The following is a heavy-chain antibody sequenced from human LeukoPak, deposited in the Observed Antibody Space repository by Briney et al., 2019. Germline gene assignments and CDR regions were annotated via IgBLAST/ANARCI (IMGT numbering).Heavy chain of an antibody. CDR2: IYPGDSDT. CDR1: GYSFTSYW. CDR3: ERRGGAPKYYYYYYGMDV. Sequence: GESLKISCKGSGYSFTSYWIGWVRQMPGKGLEWMGIIYPGDSDTRYSPSFQGQVTISADKSISTAYLQWSSLKASDTAMYYCERRGGAPKYYYYYYGMDVWGQGTTVTVSS. J-gene: IGHJ6*02. V-gene: IGHV5-51*01. D-gene: IGHD3-10*01.